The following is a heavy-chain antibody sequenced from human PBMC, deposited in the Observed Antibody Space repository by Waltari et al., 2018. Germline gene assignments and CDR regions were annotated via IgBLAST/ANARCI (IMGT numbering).Heavy chain of an antibody. D-gene: IGHD3-16*01. CDR3: ARSFRLDYYYYYGMDV. V-gene: IGHV4-34*01. J-gene: IGHJ6*02. Sequence: QVQLQQWGAGLLKPSETLSLTCAVYGGSFSNYYWSWIRQPPGKGLEWIGEINHSGSTDYNPPLKSRVTISVGTSKNQFSLKLSSVTAADTAVYYCARSFRLDYYYYYGMDVWGQGTSVTVSS. CDR1: GGSFSNYY. CDR2: INHSGST.